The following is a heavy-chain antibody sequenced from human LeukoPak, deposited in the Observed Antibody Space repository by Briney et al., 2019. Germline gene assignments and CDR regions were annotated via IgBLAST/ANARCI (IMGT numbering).Heavy chain of an antibody. CDR3: ARYGDYTSFDY. D-gene: IGHD4-17*01. Sequence: PPETLSLTCTVSGGSISSGDYYWSWIRQPPGRGLEWIGYIYYSGSTYYNPSLKSRVTISVDTSKNQFSLKLSSVTAADTAVYYCARYGDYTSFDYWGQGTLVTVSS. CDR2: IYYSGST. V-gene: IGHV4-30-4*01. J-gene: IGHJ4*02. CDR1: GGSISSGDYY.